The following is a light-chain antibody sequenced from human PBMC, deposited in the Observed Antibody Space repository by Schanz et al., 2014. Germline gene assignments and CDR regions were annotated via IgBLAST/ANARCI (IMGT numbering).Light chain of an antibody. CDR3: CSYTTTTSL. V-gene: IGLV2-14*03. CDR2: DVR. CDR1: SSDVGGYNF. J-gene: IGLJ2*01. Sequence: QSALTQPASVSGSPGQSITISCTGTSSDVGGYNFVSWYQQHPGKVPKLLIYDVRYRPSGVSNRFSGSKSGNTASLTISGLQAEDEADYYCCSYTTTTSLFGGGTKLTVL.